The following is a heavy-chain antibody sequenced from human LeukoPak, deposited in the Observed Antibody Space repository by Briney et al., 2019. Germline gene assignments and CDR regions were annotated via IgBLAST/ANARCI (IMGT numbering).Heavy chain of an antibody. CDR2: ISHTSTFI. J-gene: IGHJ4*02. CDR3: ARPVSGWSPAYFDY. D-gene: IGHD6-19*01. CDR1: GFTFNSYA. V-gene: IGHV3-21*05. Sequence: GESLRLSCAASGFTFNSYAMSWVRQAPGKGLEWVSYISHTSTFINYADSVKGRFTISRDNAKNSLYLQMNSLRAEDTAVYYCARPVSGWSPAYFDYWGQGTLVTVSS.